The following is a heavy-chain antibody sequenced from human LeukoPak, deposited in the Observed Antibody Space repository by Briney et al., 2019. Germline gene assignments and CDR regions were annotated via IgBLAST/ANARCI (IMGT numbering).Heavy chain of an antibody. CDR2: IYTGGGT. J-gene: IGHJ4*02. Sequence: GGSLRLSCAASGFTVSSNYMTWVRQAPGKGLEWVSVIYTGGGTYYADSVRGRFTISRDNSKNTLYLQMNSLRAEDTAVYYCARFDFWSGGGDYWGQGTLVTVSS. D-gene: IGHD3-3*01. CDR1: GFTVSSNY. CDR3: ARFDFWSGGGDY. V-gene: IGHV3-53*01.